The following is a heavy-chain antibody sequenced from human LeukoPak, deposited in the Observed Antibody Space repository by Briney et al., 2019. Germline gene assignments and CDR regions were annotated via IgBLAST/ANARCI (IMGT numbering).Heavy chain of an antibody. CDR2: ISDRGGSK. Sequence: GGSLRLSCAASGFTFSSYAMSWVRQAPGKGLEWVSSISDRGGSKDYADSVKGRFTISRDNSKNTLYLQMNSLRAEDTAVYYCAKGRPYYYDSSGYYYEDYWGQGTLVTVSS. J-gene: IGHJ4*02. CDR1: GFTFSSYA. CDR3: AKGRPYYYDSSGYYYEDY. V-gene: IGHV3-23*01. D-gene: IGHD3-22*01.